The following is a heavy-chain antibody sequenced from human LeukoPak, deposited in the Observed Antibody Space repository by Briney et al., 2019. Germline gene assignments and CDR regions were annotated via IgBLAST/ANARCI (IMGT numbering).Heavy chain of an antibody. CDR3: ARSSNYFDY. D-gene: IGHD2-8*01. V-gene: IGHV3-11*03. J-gene: IGHJ4*02. Sequence: NPGGSLRLSCAASGFTFSDYYMSWIRQAPGKGLEWVSYISSSNYTKYADSVKGRFTISRDNAKKSVYLQRNGLRAEDTAVYYCARSSNYFDYWGRGTLVTVSS. CDR1: GFTFSDYY. CDR2: ISSSNYT.